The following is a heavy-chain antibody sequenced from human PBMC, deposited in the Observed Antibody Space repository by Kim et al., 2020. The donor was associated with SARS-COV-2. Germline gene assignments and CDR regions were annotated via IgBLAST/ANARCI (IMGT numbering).Heavy chain of an antibody. D-gene: IGHD6-19*01. Sequence: GSLRLSCAVYGGSFSGYYWSWIRQPPGKGLEWIGEINHSGSTNYNPSLKSRVTISVDTSKNQFSLKLSSVTAADTAVYYCARVQWQDAFDIWGQGTMVTVSS. CDR1: GGSFSGYY. J-gene: IGHJ3*02. V-gene: IGHV4-34*01. CDR3: ARVQWQDAFDI. CDR2: INHSGST.